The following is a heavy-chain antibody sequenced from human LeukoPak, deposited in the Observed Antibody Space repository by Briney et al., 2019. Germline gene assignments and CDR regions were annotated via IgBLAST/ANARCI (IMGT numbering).Heavy chain of an antibody. CDR2: ISGSGGST. D-gene: IGHD3-22*01. V-gene: IGHV3-23*01. Sequence: GGSLRLSCAASGFTFRSYAMSWVRQAPGKGLEWVSAISGSGGSTYYADSVKGRFTISRDNSKNTLYLQMNSLRAEDTAVYHCASYDSSGYYHYFDYWGQGTLVTVSS. CDR3: ASYDSSGYYHYFDY. CDR1: GFTFRSYA. J-gene: IGHJ4*02.